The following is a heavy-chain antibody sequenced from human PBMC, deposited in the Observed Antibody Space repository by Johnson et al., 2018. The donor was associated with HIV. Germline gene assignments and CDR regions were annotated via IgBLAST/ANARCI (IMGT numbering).Heavy chain of an antibody. Sequence: VQLVESGGGLVKPGGSLRLSCAASGFTFSDHYMNWMRQAPGKGLEWVSYISSSGSTIYYADSVKGRFTVSRDNAKNSLFLQMNTLRDEDTAVYYCAKGMGQWLARGAFDIWGQGTMVTVSS. CDR3: AKGMGQWLARGAFDI. CDR1: GFTFSDHY. D-gene: IGHD6-19*01. V-gene: IGHV3-11*01. J-gene: IGHJ3*02. CDR2: ISSSGSTI.